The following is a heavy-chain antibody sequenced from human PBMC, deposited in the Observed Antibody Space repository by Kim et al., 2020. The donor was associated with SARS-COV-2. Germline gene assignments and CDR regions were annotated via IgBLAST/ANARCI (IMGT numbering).Heavy chain of an antibody. CDR2: ISSSSSTI. CDR3: ARGSIREDILTGYYNSNDFAY. V-gene: IGHV3-48*02. J-gene: IGHJ4*01. D-gene: IGHD3-9*01. CDR1: GFTFSSYS. Sequence: GGSLRLSCAASGFTFSSYSMNWVRQAPGKGLEWVSYISSSSSTISYAYSVKGRFTISRDNAKNSLYLQMNSLRDEDTAVYYCARGSIREDILTGYYNSNDFAYWGPEPSSPSPQ.